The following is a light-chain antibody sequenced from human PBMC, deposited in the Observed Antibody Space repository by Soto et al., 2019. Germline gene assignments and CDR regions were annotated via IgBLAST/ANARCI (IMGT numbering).Light chain of an antibody. Sequence: QSVLTQPRSVSGSPGQSVTISCTGTSSDIGGYTYVSWYQQHPGKAPKVIIYDVSERPSGVPDRFSGSKSGNTASLTISGLQPEDEADYYCCSFAGPPSFAVFGEGTKVTVL. CDR3: CSFAGPPSFAV. CDR1: SSDIGGYTY. CDR2: DVS. V-gene: IGLV2-11*01. J-gene: IGLJ1*01.